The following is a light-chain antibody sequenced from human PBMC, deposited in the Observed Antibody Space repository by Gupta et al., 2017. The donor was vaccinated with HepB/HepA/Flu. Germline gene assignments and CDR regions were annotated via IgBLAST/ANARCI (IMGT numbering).Light chain of an antibody. V-gene: IGKV3-20*01. CDR3: QQHWGSIT. CDR2: GTS. J-gene: IGKJ5*01. CDR1: QTVSDNC. Sequence: FVLTQSPGTLSLSPGERATLSCRASQTVSDNCLAWYRHNPGQAPMLLIYGTSSRATGIPDRFSGSGSGTDFTLTISGRAPEDFAVYYGQQHWGSITFCQGTRLEI.